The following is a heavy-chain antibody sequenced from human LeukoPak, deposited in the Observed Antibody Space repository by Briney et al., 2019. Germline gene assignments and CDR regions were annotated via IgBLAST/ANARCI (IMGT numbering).Heavy chain of an antibody. J-gene: IGHJ3*01. CDR2: INQDESRA. CDR1: GFTVRNYL. D-gene: IGHD5-24*01. Sequence: QPGGTLRLSCAVSGFTVRNYLMHWVRQPPGQGLVWVSRINQDESRAYADSVKGRFTVSRDNAKNMLYLQLNGLRAEDTAVYFCGRGGDGIDVWGQGTTVIVSS. V-gene: IGHV3-74*01. CDR3: GRGGDGIDV.